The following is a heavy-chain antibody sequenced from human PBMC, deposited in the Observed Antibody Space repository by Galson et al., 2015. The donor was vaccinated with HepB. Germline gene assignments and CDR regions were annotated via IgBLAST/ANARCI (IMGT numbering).Heavy chain of an antibody. CDR2: IKQDGSEK. Sequence: SLRLSCADFGFTFSNYWMSWVRQAPGKGLEWVANIKQDGSEKYYVDSVKGRFTISRDNAKNSLYLQMNSLRADDTAVYFCARQGYSSSWLVFDYWGQGTLVTVSS. CDR1: GFTFSNYW. D-gene: IGHD6-13*01. V-gene: IGHV3-7*03. J-gene: IGHJ4*02. CDR3: ARQGYSSSWLVFDY.